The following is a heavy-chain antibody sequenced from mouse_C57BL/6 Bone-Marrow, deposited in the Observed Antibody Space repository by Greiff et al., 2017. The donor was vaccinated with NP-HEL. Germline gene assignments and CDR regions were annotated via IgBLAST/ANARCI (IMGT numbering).Heavy chain of an antibody. CDR3: AIGGWSEIAD. CDR1: GYTFTSYW. CDR2: IHPSDSAT. J-gene: IGHJ3*01. V-gene: IGHV1-74*01. Sequence: QVQLQQPGAELVKPGASVKVSCKASGYTFTSYWMHWVKQRPGQGLEWIGRIHPSDSATNYNQKFTGKAKLTVAKSSSTAYMQLSSLTSEDSVVYYCAIGGWSEIADGGQGTLVTVSA. D-gene: IGHD2-3*01.